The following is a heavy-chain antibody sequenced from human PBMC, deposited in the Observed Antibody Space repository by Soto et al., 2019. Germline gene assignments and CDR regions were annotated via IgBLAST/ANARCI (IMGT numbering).Heavy chain of an antibody. CDR1: GCSITSNSYY. CDR2: FYYSEST. Sequence: AAETLSLTCTVSGCSITSNSYYWGWIRQPPGKGVEWIGSFYYSESTYFNPSLKSRVTISVDTSKNQFSLKLSAVTAADTAMYYCARRSTVTYDYWGQGILVTVSS. D-gene: IGHD4-17*01. CDR3: ARRSTVTYDY. V-gene: IGHV4-39*01. J-gene: IGHJ4*02.